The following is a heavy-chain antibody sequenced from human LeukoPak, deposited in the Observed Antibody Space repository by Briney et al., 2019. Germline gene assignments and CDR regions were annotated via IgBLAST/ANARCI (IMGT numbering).Heavy chain of an antibody. J-gene: IGHJ4*02. CDR1: GGSISSYY. Sequence: TSETLSLTCTVSGGSISSYYWSWIRQPPGKGLEWIGYIYYSGSTNYNPSLKSRVTISVDTSKNQFSLKLSSVTAADTAVYYRARGRSRIRLFDYWGQGTLVTVSS. V-gene: IGHV4-59*01. CDR3: ARGRSRIRLFDY. D-gene: IGHD2/OR15-2a*01. CDR2: IYYSGST.